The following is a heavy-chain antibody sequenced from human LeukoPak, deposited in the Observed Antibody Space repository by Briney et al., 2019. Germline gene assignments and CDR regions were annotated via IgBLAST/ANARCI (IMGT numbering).Heavy chain of an antibody. CDR2: IYSGGGT. V-gene: IGHV3-53*01. CDR1: GFTFSTYG. D-gene: IGHD3-10*01. J-gene: IGHJ4*02. CDR3: AEALMVRGVIKWF. Sequence: GGSLRLSCEASGFTFSTYGMSWVRQAPGKGLEWVSVIYSGGGTYYADSVKGRFTISRDNSKNTLYLQMNSLRAEDTAVYYCAEALMVRGVIKWFWGQGTLVTVSS.